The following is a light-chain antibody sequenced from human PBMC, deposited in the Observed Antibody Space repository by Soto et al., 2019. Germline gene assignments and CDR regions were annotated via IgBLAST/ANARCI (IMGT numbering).Light chain of an antibody. Sequence: EIVMTQSPATLSVSPGERATLSCRASQSVSSNLAWYQQKPGQPPRLLIYDASTRATGIPARFSGSGSGTEFTLTISSLQSEDFAVYFCQTVDKWPLFGQGTRLEIK. CDR3: QTVDKWPL. V-gene: IGKV3D-15*01. CDR1: QSVSSN. J-gene: IGKJ5*01. CDR2: DAS.